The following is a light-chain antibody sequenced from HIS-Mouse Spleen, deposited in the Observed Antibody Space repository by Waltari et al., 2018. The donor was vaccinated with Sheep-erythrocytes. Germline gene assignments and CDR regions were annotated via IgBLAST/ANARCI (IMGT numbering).Light chain of an antibody. Sequence: SYEPTQPPSVSVSPGQTARITCSGDALPKKYAYWYQQKSGQAPVLVIYEDSKRPSGIPGRFSGSSSGTMATLTISGAQVEDEADYYCYSTDSSGNHRVFGGGTKLTVL. V-gene: IGLV3-10*01. J-gene: IGLJ2*01. CDR1: ALPKKY. CDR2: EDS. CDR3: YSTDSSGNHRV.